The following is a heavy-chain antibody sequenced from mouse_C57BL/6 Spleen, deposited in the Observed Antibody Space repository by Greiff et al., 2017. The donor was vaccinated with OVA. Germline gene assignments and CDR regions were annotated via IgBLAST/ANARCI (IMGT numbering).Heavy chain of an antibody. CDR3: ARTLITTVVDDYAMDY. D-gene: IGHD1-1*01. Sequence: QVQLQQSGPGLVQPSQSLSITCTVSGFSLTSYGVHWVRQSPGKGLEWLGVIWSGGSTDYNAAFISRLSISKDNSKSQVFFKMNSLQADDTAIYYWARTLITTVVDDYAMDYWGQGTSVTVSS. CDR2: IWSGGST. CDR1: GFSLTSYG. V-gene: IGHV2-2*01. J-gene: IGHJ4*01.